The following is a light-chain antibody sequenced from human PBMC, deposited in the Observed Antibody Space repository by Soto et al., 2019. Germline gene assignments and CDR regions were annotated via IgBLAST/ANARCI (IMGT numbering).Light chain of an antibody. Sequence: DIVMTQSPDSLTVSLGETATINCKSSQSVLNTSNKKNYISWFQQKSGRPPKLLIYWASTRESGVPDRFSGRGSETDFSLNINNVKAEDGAVYYCQQYYSTVKYSFGQGTKLDIK. J-gene: IGKJ2*01. CDR1: QSVLNTSNKKNY. V-gene: IGKV4-1*01. CDR2: WAS. CDR3: QQYYSTVKYS.